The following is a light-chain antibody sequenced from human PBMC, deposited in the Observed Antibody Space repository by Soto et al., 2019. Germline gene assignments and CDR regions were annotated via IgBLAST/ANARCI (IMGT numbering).Light chain of an antibody. CDR1: SSDVGSYNL. V-gene: IGLV2-23*02. Sequence: QSALTQPASVSGSPGQSITISCTGTSSDVGSYNLVSWYQQHPGKAPKLMIYEVSKRPSGVSNRFSGSKSGNTASLTISGLQAEDEADSSCCSYAGSSTSVVFGGGTKLTVL. CDR3: CSYAGSSTSVV. CDR2: EVS. J-gene: IGLJ2*01.